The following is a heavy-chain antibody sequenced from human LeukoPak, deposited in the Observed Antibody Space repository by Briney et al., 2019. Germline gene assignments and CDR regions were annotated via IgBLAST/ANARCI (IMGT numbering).Heavy chain of an antibody. CDR1: GYTFTSYY. V-gene: IGHV3-23*01. D-gene: IGHD2-8*02. J-gene: IGHJ4*02. CDR2: ISGSGGST. CDR3: AKTPDLVPVF. Sequence: SCKAPGYTFTSYYMHWVRQAPGKGLEWVSAISGSGGSTYYADSVKGRFTISRDNSKNTLYLQMNSLRAEDTAVYYCAKTPDLVPVFWGQGTLVTVSS.